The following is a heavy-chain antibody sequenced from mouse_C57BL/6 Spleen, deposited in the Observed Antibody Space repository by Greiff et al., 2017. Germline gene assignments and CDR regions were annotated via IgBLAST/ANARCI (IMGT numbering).Heavy chain of an antibody. Sequence: VQLKESGPELVKPGASVKMSCKASGYTFTDYNMHWVKQSHGKSLEWIGYINPNNGGTSYNQKFKGKATLTVNKSSSTAYMELRSLTSEDSAVYYCARGRDYGGYYAMDYWGQGTSVTVSS. J-gene: IGHJ4*01. CDR2: INPNNGGT. V-gene: IGHV1-22*01. CDR1: GYTFTDYN. CDR3: ARGRDYGGYYAMDY. D-gene: IGHD2-4*01.